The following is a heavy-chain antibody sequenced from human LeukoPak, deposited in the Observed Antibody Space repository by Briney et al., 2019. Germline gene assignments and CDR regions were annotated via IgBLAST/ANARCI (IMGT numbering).Heavy chain of an antibody. D-gene: IGHD5-18*01. V-gene: IGHV1-69*13. Sequence: SVRVSCKASGYTFTNYGIGWVRQAPGQGLEWMGGIIPMFGTPNYAQKFQGRVTITADESTNTAYMELSSLTYEDTAMYYCARDGDTAMVSFYDIWGQGTKVTVSS. J-gene: IGHJ3*02. CDR1: GYTFTNYG. CDR2: IIPMFGTP. CDR3: ARDGDTAMVSFYDI.